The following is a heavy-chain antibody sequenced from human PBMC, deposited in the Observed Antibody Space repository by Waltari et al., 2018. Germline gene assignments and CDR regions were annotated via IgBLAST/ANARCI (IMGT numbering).Heavy chain of an antibody. D-gene: IGHD3-10*01. CDR1: GYTFTSYA. V-gene: IGHV1-3*03. CDR2: INACKGNT. Sequence: QVQLVQSGAEVKKPGASVKVSCKASGYTFTSYAMHWVRQAPGQRLEWMGWINACKGNTKNSQEVQGRVTITRDTSAGTAYMELSSLGSEDMALYYWARAIDGSGKPPDYWGQGTLVTVSS. CDR3: ARAIDGSGKPPDY. J-gene: IGHJ4*02.